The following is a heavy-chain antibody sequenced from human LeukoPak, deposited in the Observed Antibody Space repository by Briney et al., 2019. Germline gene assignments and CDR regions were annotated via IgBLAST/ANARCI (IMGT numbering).Heavy chain of an antibody. V-gene: IGHV4-61*02. Sequence: PSETLSLTCTVSGGSISSGSYYWSWIRQPAGKGLEWIGRIYTSGSTNYNPSLKSRVTISVDTSKNRFSLKLSSVTAADTAVYYCARDPSYSGSYSYYFDYWGQGTLVTVSS. CDR3: ARDPSYSGSYSYYFDY. J-gene: IGHJ4*02. CDR1: GGSISSGSYY. D-gene: IGHD1-26*01. CDR2: IYTSGST.